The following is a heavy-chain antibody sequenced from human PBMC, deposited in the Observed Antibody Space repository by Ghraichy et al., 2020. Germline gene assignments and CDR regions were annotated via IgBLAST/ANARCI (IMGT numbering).Heavy chain of an antibody. CDR1: GDSISSYY. CDR2: IYYGGST. CDR3: ARVQGSFDY. Sequence: SETLSLTCTVSGDSISSYYWSWIRQTPGKGLEWIAYIYYGGSTNYNPSLRSRVTISLDTSKNQVSLKLTSVTAADTAVYYCARVQGSFDYWGQGTLVTVSS. J-gene: IGHJ4*02. V-gene: IGHV4-59*01.